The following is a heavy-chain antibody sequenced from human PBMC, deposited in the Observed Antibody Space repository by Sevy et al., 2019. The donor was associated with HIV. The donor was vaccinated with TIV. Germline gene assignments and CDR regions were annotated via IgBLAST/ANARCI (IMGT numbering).Heavy chain of an antibody. CDR2: INWNSGNK. CDR3: AKAGVDTAMVQWPYMDV. Sequence: GGSLRLSCAASGFTFDDYAMHWVRQAPGKGLEWVSGINWNSGNKGYADSVKGRFTTSRDNAKNSLYLQMNSLRVEDTAFYYSAKAGVDTAMVQWPYMDVWGKGTTVTVSS. J-gene: IGHJ6*03. CDR1: GFTFDDYA. D-gene: IGHD5-18*01. V-gene: IGHV3-9*01.